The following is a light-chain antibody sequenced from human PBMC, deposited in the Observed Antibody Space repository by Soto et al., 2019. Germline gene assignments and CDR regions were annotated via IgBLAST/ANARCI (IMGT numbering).Light chain of an antibody. J-gene: IGLJ1*01. CDR2: DVS. V-gene: IGLV2-14*01. Sequence: QSVLTQPASVSGSPGQSITISCTGTSSDVGGYNYVSWYQQHPGKAPKLMIDDVSNRPSGVSNRFSGSKSGNTASLTISGLQAEDEADYYCSSYTSSSTRDVFGTGTKLTVL. CDR1: SSDVGGYNY. CDR3: SSYTSSSTRDV.